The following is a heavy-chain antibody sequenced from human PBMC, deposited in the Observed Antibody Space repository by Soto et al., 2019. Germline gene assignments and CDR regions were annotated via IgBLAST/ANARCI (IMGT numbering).Heavy chain of an antibody. J-gene: IGHJ6*02. Sequence: GGSLRLSCAASGFTFSSYGMHWVRQAPGKGLEWVAVISYDGSNKYYADSVKGRFTISRDNSKNTLYLQMNSLRAEDTAVYYCAKGSHYYDSSGYYPSDYYYGMDVWGQGTTVTVSS. D-gene: IGHD3-22*01. CDR2: ISYDGSNK. V-gene: IGHV3-30*18. CDR1: GFTFSSYG. CDR3: AKGSHYYDSSGYYPSDYYYGMDV.